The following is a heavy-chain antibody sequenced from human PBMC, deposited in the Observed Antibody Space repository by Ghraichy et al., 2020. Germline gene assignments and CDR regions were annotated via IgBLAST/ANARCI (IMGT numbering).Heavy chain of an antibody. CDR2: IYYSGST. D-gene: IGHD6-13*01. V-gene: IGHV4-59*01. CDR1: GGSISSYY. Sequence: SETLSLTCTVSGGSISSYYWSWIRQPPGKGLEWIGYIYYSGSTNYNPSLKSRVTISVDTSKNQFSLKLSSVTAADTAVYYCARGPGGQQLEPSYYYYGMDVWGQGTTVTVSS. J-gene: IGHJ6*02. CDR3: ARGPGGQQLEPSYYYYGMDV.